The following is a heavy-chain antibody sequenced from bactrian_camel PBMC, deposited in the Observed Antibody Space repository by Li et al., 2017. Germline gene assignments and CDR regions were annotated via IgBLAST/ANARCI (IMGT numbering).Heavy chain of an antibody. CDR3: TTGECRDGYCFQGVGPY. Sequence: HVQLVESGGGLVQPGGSLTLSCSTSVFTFINYYMSWVRQVPGKGLEWVSTIYGDGSPTDYADSVKGRFTISRDSAKNTVFLQMKSLLSEDTALYYCTTGECRDGYCFQGVGPYWGRGTQVTVS. CDR1: VFTFINYY. V-gene: IGHV3-2*01. J-gene: IGHJ4*01. CDR2: IYGDGSPT. D-gene: IGHD3*01.